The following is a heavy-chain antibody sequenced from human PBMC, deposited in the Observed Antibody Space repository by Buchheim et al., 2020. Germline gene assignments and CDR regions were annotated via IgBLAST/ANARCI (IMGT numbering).Heavy chain of an antibody. CDR2: IYTSGST. CDR1: GGSISSGSYY. Sequence: QVQLQESGPGLVKPSQTLSLTCTVSGGSISSGSYYWSWIRQPAGKGLEWIGRIYTSGSTNYNPSLKSRVTISVDTSKNQFSLKLSSVTAADTAVYYCARGGDYYDSSGYYWERSYYFDYWGQGTL. V-gene: IGHV4-61*02. J-gene: IGHJ4*02. CDR3: ARGGDYYDSSGYYWERSYYFDY. D-gene: IGHD3-22*01.